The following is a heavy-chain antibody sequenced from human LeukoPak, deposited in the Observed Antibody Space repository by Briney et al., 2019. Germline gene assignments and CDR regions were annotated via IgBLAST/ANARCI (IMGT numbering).Heavy chain of an antibody. CDR3: ARDCRDSSSWYSCFDY. D-gene: IGHD6-13*01. CDR1: GFTFSSYG. V-gene: IGHV3-33*01. J-gene: IGHJ4*02. Sequence: GGSLRLSCAASGFTFSSYGMYWVRQAPGKGLEWVAVIWYDGSNKYYADSVKGRFTISRDNSKNTLYLQMNSLRAEDTAVYYCARDCRDSSSWYSCFDYWGQGTLVTVSS. CDR2: IWYDGSNK.